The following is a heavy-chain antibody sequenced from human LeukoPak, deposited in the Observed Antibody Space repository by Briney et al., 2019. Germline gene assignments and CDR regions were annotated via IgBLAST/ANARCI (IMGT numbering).Heavy chain of an antibody. Sequence: GGSLTLLCAAAGCTFSSYAMRWVRHAPGKRLEWVSAISGSGGSTYYADSVKGRFTISRDNSKNTLYLQMNSLRAEDTAVYYCAKWSNSTYGMDVWGQGTTVTVSS. CDR2: ISGSGGST. CDR1: GCTFSSYA. CDR3: AKWSNSTYGMDV. V-gene: IGHV3-23*01. J-gene: IGHJ6*02. D-gene: IGHD6-13*01.